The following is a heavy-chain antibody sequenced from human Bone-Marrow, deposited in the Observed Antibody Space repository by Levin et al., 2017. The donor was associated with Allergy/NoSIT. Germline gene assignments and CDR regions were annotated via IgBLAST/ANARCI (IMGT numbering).Heavy chain of an antibody. D-gene: IGHD6-19*01. V-gene: IGHV4-59*01. CDR1: GGSISSYY. CDR2: IYYSGST. J-gene: IGHJ4*02. CDR3: AREGQQQWLVLDY. Sequence: PSETLSLTCTVSGGSISSYYWSWIRQPPGKGLEWIGYIYYSGSTNYNPSLKSRVTISVDTSKNPFSLKLSSVTAADTAVYYCAREGQQQWLVLDYWGQGTLVTVSS.